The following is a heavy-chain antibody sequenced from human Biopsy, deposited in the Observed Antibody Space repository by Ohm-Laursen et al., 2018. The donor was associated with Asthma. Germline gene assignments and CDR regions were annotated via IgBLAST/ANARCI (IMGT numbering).Heavy chain of an antibody. CDR3: AKSADYYDSTDYLDF. V-gene: IGHV3-9*01. CDR1: GFSFDDCA. CDR2: ISWDSGNI. D-gene: IGHD3-22*01. Sequence: SLRLSCSASGFSFDDCAMHWVRQAPGKGLEWVSSISWDSGNIDYAVSVKGRFTISRDNAKNSLYLQMQSLRPEDTAFYYCAKSADYYDSTDYLDFWGRGTLVTVSS. J-gene: IGHJ4*01.